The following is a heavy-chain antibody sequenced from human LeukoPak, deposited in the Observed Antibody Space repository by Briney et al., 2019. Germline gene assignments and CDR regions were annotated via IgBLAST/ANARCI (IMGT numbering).Heavy chain of an antibody. D-gene: IGHD3-10*01. V-gene: IGHV4-59*01. J-gene: IGHJ5*02. CDR1: GGSISPYY. CDR3: ARGPPGGQFDP. CDR2: IYYGGST. Sequence: SETLSLTCTVSGGSISPYYWSWIRQTPGKGLEWIGYIYYGGSTNYNPSLKSRVTISVDASKNQFSLKLTSVTAADTAVYYCARGPPGGQFDPWGQGTLVTVSS.